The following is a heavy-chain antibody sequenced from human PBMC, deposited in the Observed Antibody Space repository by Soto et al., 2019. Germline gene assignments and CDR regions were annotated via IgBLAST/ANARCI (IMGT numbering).Heavy chain of an antibody. CDR3: ARWAGVVVPAAIHPFYYYGMDV. J-gene: IGHJ6*02. D-gene: IGHD2-2*02. Sequence: SQTLSLTCAISGDSVSSNSAAWNWIRQSPSRGLEWLGRTYYRSKWYNDYAVSVKSRITINPDTFKNQFSLQLNSVTPEDTAVYYCARWAGVVVPAAIHPFYYYGMDVWGQGTTVTVSS. V-gene: IGHV6-1*01. CDR1: GDSVSSNSAA. CDR2: TYYRSKWYN.